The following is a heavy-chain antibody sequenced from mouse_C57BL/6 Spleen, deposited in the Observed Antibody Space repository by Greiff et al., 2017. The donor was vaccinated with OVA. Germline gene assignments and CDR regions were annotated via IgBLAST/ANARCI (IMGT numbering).Heavy chain of an antibody. CDR1: GYTFTDYE. D-gene: IGHD2-4*01. Sequence: VQLQQSGAELVRPGASVTLSCKASGYTFTDYEMHWVKQTPVHGLEWIGAIDPETGGTAYNQKFKGKAILTADKSSSTAYMELRSLTSEDSAVYYCTRRLEFAYWGQGTLVTVSA. J-gene: IGHJ3*01. CDR3: TRRLEFAY. CDR2: IDPETGGT. V-gene: IGHV1-15*01.